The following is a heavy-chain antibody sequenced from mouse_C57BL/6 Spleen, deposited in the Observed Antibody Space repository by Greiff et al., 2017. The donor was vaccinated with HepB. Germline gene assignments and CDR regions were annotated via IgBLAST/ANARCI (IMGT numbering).Heavy chain of an antibody. D-gene: IGHD1-1*01. Sequence: VQLQQSGPELVKPGASVKISCKASGYSFTGYYMNWVKQSPEKSLEWIGEINPSTGGTTYNQKFKAKATLTVDKSSSTAYMQLKSLTSEDSAVYYCAIGGDYYGSSYEDYAMDYWGQGTSVTVSS. V-gene: IGHV1-42*01. CDR1: GYSFTGYY. J-gene: IGHJ4*01. CDR3: AIGGDYYGSSYEDYAMDY. CDR2: INPSTGGT.